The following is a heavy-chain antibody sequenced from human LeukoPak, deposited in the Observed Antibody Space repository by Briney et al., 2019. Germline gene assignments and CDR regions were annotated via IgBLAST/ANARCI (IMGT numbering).Heavy chain of an antibody. CDR3: AKRDRPCSGDCSAPYYFDY. D-gene: IGHD2-21*02. J-gene: IGHJ4*02. CDR2: ISSSGANT. Sequence: PGGSLRLSCAASGFTFSDYYMSWVRQAPGKGLEWVSSISSSGANTYYADSVKGRFTISRDNSKNTLYLQMSSLRVEDTAVYYCAKRDRPCSGDCSAPYYFDYWGQGTLVTVSS. V-gene: IGHV3-23*01. CDR1: GFTFSDYY.